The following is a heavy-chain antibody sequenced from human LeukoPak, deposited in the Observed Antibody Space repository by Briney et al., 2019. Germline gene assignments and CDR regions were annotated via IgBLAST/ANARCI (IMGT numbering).Heavy chain of an antibody. CDR2: ICAGGAAT. J-gene: IGHJ6*02. V-gene: IGHV3-23*01. D-gene: IGHD6-19*01. Sequence: VGSLRLSCAASGFTFTTYAMTWVRQALGKGLKWGSPICAGGAATLYPDSLKGRFTLSRDNSMNTLYLQMNSLRADDTAVYYCGRPTKFWLIRGDGVDVWGQGTTVTVSS. CDR3: GRPTKFWLIRGDGVDV. CDR1: GFTFTTYA.